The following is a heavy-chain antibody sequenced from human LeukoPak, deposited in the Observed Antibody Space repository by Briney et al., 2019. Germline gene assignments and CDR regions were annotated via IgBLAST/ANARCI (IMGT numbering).Heavy chain of an antibody. CDR1: GYTFTGYY. V-gene: IGHV1-2*02. CDR3: ARGSYSYGPNDAFDI. J-gene: IGHJ3*02. D-gene: IGHD5-18*01. Sequence: ASVKVSCKASGYTFTGYYMHWVRQAPGQGLEWMGWINPNSGGTNYAQKFQGRVTMTRDTSISTAYMELSRLRSDDTAVYYCARGSYSYGPNDAFDIWGQGTMVTVSS. CDR2: INPNSGGT.